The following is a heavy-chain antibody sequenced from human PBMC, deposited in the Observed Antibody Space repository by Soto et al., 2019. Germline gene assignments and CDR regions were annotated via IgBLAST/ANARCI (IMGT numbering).Heavy chain of an antibody. CDR1: GGSVSSGYHY. J-gene: IGHJ4*02. V-gene: IGHV4-30-4*01. CDR3: ATESSGSSPLHFDF. D-gene: IGHD3-22*01. Sequence: QVLLEESGPGLVKPSQTLSLTCTVSGGSVSSGYHYCSWIRQPTGKGVEWIGYVYYSGSTYYNPSLGSRVTISIDTAKNQFSLKLNPVTASDAAVYFCATESSGSSPLHFDFWGQGALVSVSS. CDR2: VYYSGST.